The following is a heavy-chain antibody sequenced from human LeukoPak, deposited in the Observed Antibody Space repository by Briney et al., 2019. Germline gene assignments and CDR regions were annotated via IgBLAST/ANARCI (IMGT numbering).Heavy chain of an antibody. CDR2: ISGSGGST. CDR3: AKERGRWLAPFDY. Sequence: TGGSLRLSCAASGFTFSSYWMSWVRQAPGKGLEWVSAISGSGGSTYYADSVKGRFTISRDNSKDTLYLQMNSLRAEDTAVYYCAKERGRWLAPFDYWGQGTLVTVSS. CDR1: GFTFSSYW. V-gene: IGHV3-23*01. D-gene: IGHD6-19*01. J-gene: IGHJ4*02.